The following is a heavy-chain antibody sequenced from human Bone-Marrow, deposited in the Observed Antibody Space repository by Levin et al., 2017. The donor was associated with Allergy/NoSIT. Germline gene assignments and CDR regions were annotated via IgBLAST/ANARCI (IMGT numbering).Heavy chain of an antibody. CDR2: INHNGAET. Sequence: GESLKISCAASGFTFSAHSMIWIRQAPGKGLEWVSNINHNGAETHYVDSVRGRFTISRDNAKNSLYLQMNSLRAEDTAVYYCTREESGTLGDSYVFWGQGTLVTVSS. D-gene: IGHD1-14*01. CDR1: GFTFSAHS. CDR3: TREESGTLGDSYVF. J-gene: IGHJ4*02. V-gene: IGHV3-11*01.